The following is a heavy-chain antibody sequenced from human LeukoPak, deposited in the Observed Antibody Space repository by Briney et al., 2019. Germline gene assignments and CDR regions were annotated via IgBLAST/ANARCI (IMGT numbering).Heavy chain of an antibody. CDR3: ATHPYDSSGYPSQLDDY. V-gene: IGHV3-21*05. Sequence: PGRSLRLSCAASGFTFSSYGMHWVRQAPGKGLEWVSYISSSSSYTNYADSVKGRFTISRDNAKNSLYLQTNSLRAEDTAVYYCATHPYDSSGYPSQLDDYWGQGTLVTASS. J-gene: IGHJ4*02. CDR2: ISSSSSYT. CDR1: GFTFSSYG. D-gene: IGHD3-22*01.